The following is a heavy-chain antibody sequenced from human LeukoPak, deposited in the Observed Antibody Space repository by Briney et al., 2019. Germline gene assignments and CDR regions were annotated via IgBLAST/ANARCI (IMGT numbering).Heavy chain of an antibody. J-gene: IGHJ4*02. Sequence: PGGSLRLSCAASGFTFSTYAMNWVRQAPGKGLEWVSVISGSGGSTYYADSVKGRFTVSRDNSKNTLYLQMNRLRAEDTAVYYCAKDRYGDSANSFDYWGQGTLVTVSS. V-gene: IGHV3-23*01. CDR1: GFTFSTYA. D-gene: IGHD4-17*01. CDR3: AKDRYGDSANSFDY. CDR2: ISGSGGST.